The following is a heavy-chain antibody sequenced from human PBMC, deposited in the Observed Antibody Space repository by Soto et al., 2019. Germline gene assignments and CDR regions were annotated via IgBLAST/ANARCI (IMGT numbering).Heavy chain of an antibody. D-gene: IGHD3-16*01. Sequence: QVQLVESGGGVVQPGRSLRLSCAASGFTCSSYGMHWVRQAPGQGLEWVAVIWYDGSNKYYADSVKGRFTISRDNSKNTLYMQMNSLSAEDTAVYYGARDHDGYTPDYGGQGALVTVSS. CDR1: GFTCSSYG. CDR3: ARDHDGYTPDY. V-gene: IGHV3-33*01. CDR2: IWYDGSNK. J-gene: IGHJ4*02.